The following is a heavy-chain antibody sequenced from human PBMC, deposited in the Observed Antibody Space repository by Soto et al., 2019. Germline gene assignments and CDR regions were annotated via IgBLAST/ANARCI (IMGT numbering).Heavy chain of an antibody. D-gene: IGHD3-3*01. CDR3: ARDQFGVAL. J-gene: IGHJ4*02. CDR2: IYYSGST. Sequence: KASETLSLTCTVSGGSISSYYWSWIRQPPGKGLEWIGYIYYSGSTNYNPSLKSRVTISVDTSKNQFSLKLSSVTAADTAVHYCARDQFGVALWGQGTLVTVSS. CDR1: GGSISSYY. V-gene: IGHV4-59*01.